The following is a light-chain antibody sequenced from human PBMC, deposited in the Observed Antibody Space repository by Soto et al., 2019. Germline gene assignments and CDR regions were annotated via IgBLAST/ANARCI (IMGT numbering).Light chain of an antibody. CDR1: QGISSY. J-gene: IGKJ1*01. CDR2: AAS. V-gene: IGKV1-8*01. CDR3: QQYYSYPRT. Sequence: IRMTQSPSSFSTSTGDSVTITCPASQGISSYLALYQQKPGKAPKLLIYAASTLQSGVPSRFSGSGSGTDFTLTISCLQSEDFATYYCQQYYSYPRTFGQGTKVDIK.